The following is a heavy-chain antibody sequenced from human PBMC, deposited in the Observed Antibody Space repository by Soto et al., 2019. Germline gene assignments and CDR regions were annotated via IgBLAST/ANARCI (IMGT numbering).Heavy chain of an antibody. CDR2: IIPIFGTT. V-gene: IGHV1-69*13. CDR1: GGIFSDYA. Sequence: GASVKVSCNTSGGIFSDYALSWVRQAPGQGLEWMGRIIPIFGTTIYAQKSHGRVTITADEPTSTAFMELSSLRSEDTAVYYCARQMNRGVIFDYWGQGTLVTVSS. J-gene: IGHJ4*02. D-gene: IGHD3-10*01. CDR3: ARQMNRGVIFDY.